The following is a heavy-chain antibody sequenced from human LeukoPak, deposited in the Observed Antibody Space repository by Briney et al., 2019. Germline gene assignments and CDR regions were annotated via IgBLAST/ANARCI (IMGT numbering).Heavy chain of an antibody. V-gene: IGHV1-18*01. D-gene: IGHD5-24*01. J-gene: IGHJ3*02. Sequence: ASVKVSCKASGYTFTSYGVSWVRQAPGQGLEWMGWISAYNGNTNYAQKLQGRVTMTTDTSTSTAYMELRSLRSDDTAVYYCARGRRATITADAFDIWGQGTMVTVSS. CDR2: ISAYNGNT. CDR3: ARGRRATITADAFDI. CDR1: GYTFTSYG.